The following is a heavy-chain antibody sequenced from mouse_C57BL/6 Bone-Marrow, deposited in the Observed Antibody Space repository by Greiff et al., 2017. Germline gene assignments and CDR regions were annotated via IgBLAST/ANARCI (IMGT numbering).Heavy chain of an antibody. J-gene: IGHJ2*01. CDR1: GYTFTSYW. V-gene: IGHV1-59*01. CDR2: IDPSDSYT. D-gene: IGHD1-1*01. Sequence: QVQLQQPGAELVRPGTSVKLSCKASGYTFTSYWMHWVKQRPGQGLEWIGVIDPSDSYTNYNQKFKGKATLTVDTSSSTAYMQLSSLTSEDSAVYYCARGGYGSSYDYFDYWGQGTTLTVSS. CDR3: ARGGYGSSYDYFDY.